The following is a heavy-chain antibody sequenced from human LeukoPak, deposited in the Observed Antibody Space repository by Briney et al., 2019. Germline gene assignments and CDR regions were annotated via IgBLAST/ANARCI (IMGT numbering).Heavy chain of an antibody. CDR3: ASYYYDSGGYWVHAFDI. D-gene: IGHD3-22*01. Sequence: GGSLRLSCAVSGFTFSSYEMNWVRQAPGKGLEWVSYISSSGRTIYNADSVKGRFTISRDNAKNSLYLQMNSLRAEDTAVYYCASYYYDSGGYWVHAFDIWGQGTMVTVSS. CDR1: GFTFSSYE. V-gene: IGHV3-48*03. J-gene: IGHJ3*02. CDR2: ISSSGRTI.